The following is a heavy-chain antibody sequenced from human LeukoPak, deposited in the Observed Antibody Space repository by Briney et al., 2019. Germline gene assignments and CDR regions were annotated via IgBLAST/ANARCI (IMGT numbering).Heavy chain of an antibody. CDR3: ARSRSRDCSSTSCYSYGLDY. J-gene: IGHJ4*02. D-gene: IGHD2-2*01. V-gene: IGHV1-2*02. CDR2: INPNSGGT. Sequence: ASVKVSCKASGYTFTGYYMHWVRQAPGQGLEWMGWINPNSGGTNYAQKFQGRVTMTRDTSISTAYMELSRLRSDDTAVYYCARSRSRDCSSTSCYSYGLDYWGQGTLVIVSS. CDR1: GYTFTGYY.